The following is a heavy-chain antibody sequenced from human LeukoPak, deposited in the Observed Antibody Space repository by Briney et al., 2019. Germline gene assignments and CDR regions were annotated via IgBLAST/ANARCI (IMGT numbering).Heavy chain of an antibody. D-gene: IGHD3-10*01. CDR2: VTGSGGGT. CDR3: AKDRWGYHGSGSYLDY. J-gene: IGHJ4*02. Sequence: GGSLRLSCAASGFTFSSYAMSWVRQAPGKGLEWVSGVTGSGGGTYYADSVKGRFTISRDNSKSTLYLQMNSLRVDDTAIYYCAKDRWGYHGSGSYLDYWGQGTLVTVSS. V-gene: IGHV3-23*01. CDR1: GFTFSSYA.